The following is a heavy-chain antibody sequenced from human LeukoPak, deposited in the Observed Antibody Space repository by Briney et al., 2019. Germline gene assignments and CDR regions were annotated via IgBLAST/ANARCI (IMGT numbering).Heavy chain of an antibody. Sequence: GGSLRLSCAASGFSFTNYAIHWVRQVPGKGVEWVAVISYDGSNKYYADSVKGRFTISRDNSKNTLNLQMNSLRAEDTAVYYCARGPFYYDNSGTSLDYWGQGTLVTVSS. D-gene: IGHD3-22*01. V-gene: IGHV3-30-3*01. CDR3: ARGPFYYDNSGTSLDY. CDR1: GFSFTNYA. CDR2: ISYDGSNK. J-gene: IGHJ4*02.